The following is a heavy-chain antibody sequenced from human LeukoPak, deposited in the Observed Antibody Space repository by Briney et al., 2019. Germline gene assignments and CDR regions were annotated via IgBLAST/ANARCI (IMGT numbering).Heavy chain of an antibody. CDR3: ARPYGSGSYYF. CDR1: GGSISSSNYY. D-gene: IGHD3-10*01. Sequence: SETLSLTCTVSGGSISSSNYYWGWIRQPPGKGLEWIGSIYYSGSTYYNPSLKSRVTISVDTSKNQFSLKLSSVTAADTAVYYCARPYGSGSYYFWGQGTLVTVSS. CDR2: IYYSGST. J-gene: IGHJ4*02. V-gene: IGHV4-39*01.